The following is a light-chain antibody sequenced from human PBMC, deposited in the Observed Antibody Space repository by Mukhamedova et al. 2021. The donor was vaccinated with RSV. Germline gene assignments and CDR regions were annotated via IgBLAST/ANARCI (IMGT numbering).Light chain of an antibody. CDR3: QQYGSSPYS. CDR2: GAS. J-gene: IGKJ2*03. V-gene: IGKV3-20*01. Sequence: ATLSCRASQSVSSSYLAWYQQKPGQAPRLLIYGASSRATGIPDRFSGSGSGTDFTLTISRLEPEDFAVYYCQQYGSSPYSFGQGT. CDR1: QSVSSSY.